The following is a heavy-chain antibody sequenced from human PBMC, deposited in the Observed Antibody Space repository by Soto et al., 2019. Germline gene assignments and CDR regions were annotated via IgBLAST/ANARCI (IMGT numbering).Heavy chain of an antibody. D-gene: IGHD4-17*01. J-gene: IGHJ4*02. V-gene: IGHV3-23*01. CDR1: GFSFITYA. CDR2: ISDSGSST. Sequence: PGGSLRLSCAASGFSFITYAMTCVRHAPGKGLEWVSTISDSGSSTYYADSVKGRFTISRDRSRNTLYLQMNSLSAEDTAVYYCAKDLRGRGDIYYFTVIDYWGRGTLVTVSS. CDR3: AKDLRGRGDIYYFTVIDY.